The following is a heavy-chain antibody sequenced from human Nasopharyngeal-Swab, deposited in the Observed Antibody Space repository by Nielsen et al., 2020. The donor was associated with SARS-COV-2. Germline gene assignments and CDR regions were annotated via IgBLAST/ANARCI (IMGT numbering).Heavy chain of an antibody. Sequence: SETLSLTCTVSGGSISSSSYYWSWIRQPPGKGLEWIGEINHSGSTNYNPSLKSRVTISVDTSKNQFSLKLSSVTAADTAVYYCARGRYYYGMDVWGQGTTVTVSS. CDR2: INHSGST. V-gene: IGHV4-39*07. CDR3: ARGRYYYGMDV. CDR1: GGSISSSSYY. J-gene: IGHJ6*02.